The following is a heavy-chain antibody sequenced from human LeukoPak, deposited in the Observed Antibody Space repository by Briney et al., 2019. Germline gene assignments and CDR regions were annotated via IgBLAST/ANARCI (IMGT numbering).Heavy chain of an antibody. Sequence: KTGGSLRLSCAASGFTFSSYAMHWVRQAPGKGLEWVAVISYDGSNKYYADSVKGRFTISRDNAKNSLYLQMNSLRAEDTAVYYCARMAARPRWFDPWGQGTLVTVSS. CDR3: ARMAARPRWFDP. CDR1: GFTFSSYA. D-gene: IGHD6-6*01. V-gene: IGHV3-30-3*01. J-gene: IGHJ5*02. CDR2: ISYDGSNK.